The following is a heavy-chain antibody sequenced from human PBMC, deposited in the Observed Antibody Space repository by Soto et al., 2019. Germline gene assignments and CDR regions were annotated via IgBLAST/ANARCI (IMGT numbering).Heavy chain of an antibody. D-gene: IGHD2-15*01. Sequence: GGSLRLSCAASGFTFSSYAMSWVRQAPGKGLEWVSAISGSGGSTYYADSVKGRFTISRDNSKNTLYLQMNSLRAEDTAVYYCAKDNYREYSSGGSCYSFSPIDYWGQGTLDTVSS. V-gene: IGHV3-23*01. CDR1: GFTFSSYA. CDR2: ISGSGGST. CDR3: AKDNYREYSSGGSCYSFSPIDY. J-gene: IGHJ4*02.